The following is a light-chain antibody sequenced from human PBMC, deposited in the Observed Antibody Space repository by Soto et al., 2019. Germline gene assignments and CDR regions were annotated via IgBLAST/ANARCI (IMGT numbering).Light chain of an antibody. J-gene: IGKJ4*01. CDR1: QDIRHF. CDR3: QKYNTASRT. V-gene: IGKV1-27*01. CDR2: AAS. Sequence: IQMTQSPSALSASVGDRVTITCRASQDIRHFLAWYQHKPGRVPKLLIYAASTLQSGVPSRFSGSGSGTDFILTISSLQPEDAATYSCQKYNTASRTFRGGPTVEI.